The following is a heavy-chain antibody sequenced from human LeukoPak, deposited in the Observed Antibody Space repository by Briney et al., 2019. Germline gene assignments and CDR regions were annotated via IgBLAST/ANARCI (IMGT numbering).Heavy chain of an antibody. V-gene: IGHV3-9*01. CDR2: ISWNSGSI. CDR3: ARATWDS. J-gene: IGHJ4*02. CDR1: GFTFDDYA. Sequence: PGGSLRLSCAASGFTFDDYAMHWVRQAPGKGLEWVSGISWNSGSIGHADSVKGRFTISRDNAKNSLYLQMNSLRAEDTAVYYCARATWDSWGQGALVTVSS.